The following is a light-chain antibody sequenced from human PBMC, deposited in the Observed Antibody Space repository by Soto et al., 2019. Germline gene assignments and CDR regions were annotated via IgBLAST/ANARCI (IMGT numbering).Light chain of an antibody. Sequence: HPRSGTAARGQKFTISCSRSSSNIGNDYVSWYQHLPGTAPKLLSYDSSKRASGIPDRFSGSRSGTSATLGITGVQTGDEADYYCGTWDSSLSAEIFVGGTK. CDR2: DSS. J-gene: IGLJ2*01. V-gene: IGLV1-51*01. CDR1: SSNIGNDY. CDR3: GTWDSSLSAEI.